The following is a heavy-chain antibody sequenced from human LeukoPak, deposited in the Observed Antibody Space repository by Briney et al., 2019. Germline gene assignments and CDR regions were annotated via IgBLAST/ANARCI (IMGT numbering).Heavy chain of an antibody. Sequence: GSLRLSCAASGFTFSGHWMYWVRQAPGKGLEWVSSISSGSSYIYYADSVKGRFTISRDNAKNSLYLQMNSLRAEDTAVYYCARVVVAGYYYYGLDVWGQGTTVTVSS. CDR1: GFTFSGHW. V-gene: IGHV3-21*01. CDR3: ARVVVAGYYYYGLDV. D-gene: IGHD3-22*01. CDR2: ISSGSSYI. J-gene: IGHJ6*02.